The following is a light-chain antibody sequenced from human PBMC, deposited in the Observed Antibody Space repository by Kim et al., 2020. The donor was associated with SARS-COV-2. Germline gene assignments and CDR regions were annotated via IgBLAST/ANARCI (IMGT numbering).Light chain of an antibody. CDR2: AAS. V-gene: IGKV1D-12*01. J-gene: IGKJ2*01. Sequence: DIQMTQSPSSVSASVGDRVTITCRASQDISSWLAWYQQKPGKAPKLLIYAASSLQSGVPSRFSGSGSATDFTLTISALQPEDFATYYCHQANSFPYTFGQGTKLEIK. CDR1: QDISSW. CDR3: HQANSFPYT.